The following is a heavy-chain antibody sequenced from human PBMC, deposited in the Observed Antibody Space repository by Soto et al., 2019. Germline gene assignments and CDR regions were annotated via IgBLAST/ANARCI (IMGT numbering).Heavy chain of an antibody. Sequence: GGSLRLSCAASGFTFSNYNMNWVRQAPGKGLEWVSSISSSSSTIYYADSVKGRFTISRDNARNSLYLQMNSLRDEDTAVYYCASRYYYDSSGYYYPYYYWGQGTLVTVSS. D-gene: IGHD3-22*01. J-gene: IGHJ4*02. CDR1: GFTFSNYN. V-gene: IGHV3-48*02. CDR2: ISSSSSTI. CDR3: ASRYYYDSSGYYYPYYY.